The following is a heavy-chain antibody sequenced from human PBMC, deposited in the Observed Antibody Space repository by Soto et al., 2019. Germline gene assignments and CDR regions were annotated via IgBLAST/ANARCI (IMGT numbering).Heavy chain of an antibody. Sequence: SVKVSCKASGGTFSSYAISWVRQAPGQGLEWMGGIIPIFGTANYAQKFQGRVTITADESTSTAYMELSSLRSEDTAVYYCAREGLSTTVVTRTFDYWGQGSLVTVSS. CDR1: GGTFSSYA. V-gene: IGHV1-69*13. J-gene: IGHJ4*02. D-gene: IGHD4-17*01. CDR3: AREGLSTTVVTRTFDY. CDR2: IIPIFGTA.